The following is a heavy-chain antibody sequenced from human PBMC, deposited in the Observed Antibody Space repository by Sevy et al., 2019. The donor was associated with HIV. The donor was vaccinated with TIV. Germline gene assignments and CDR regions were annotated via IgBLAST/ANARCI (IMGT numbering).Heavy chain of an antibody. D-gene: IGHD3-22*01. V-gene: IGHV1-24*01. CDR1: GSTLTKLS. CDR3: ATTKDYYESSGSPFDY. J-gene: IGHJ4*02. Sequence: ASVKVSCKVSGSTLTKLSMHWVRQAPGKGLEWMATFDPEDGERVYAQKFQGRVTMTEDTSTDTAYMELSSLRSEETAIYYCATTKDYYESSGSPFDYWGQGTLVTVSS. CDR2: FDPEDGER.